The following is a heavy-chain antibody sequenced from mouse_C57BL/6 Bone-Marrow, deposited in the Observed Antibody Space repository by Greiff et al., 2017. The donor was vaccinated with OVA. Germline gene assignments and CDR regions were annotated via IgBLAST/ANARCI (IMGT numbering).Heavy chain of an antibody. Sequence: QVQLQQPGAELVKPGASVKLSCKASGYTFTSYWMQWVKQRPGQGLEWIGEIDPSDSYTNYNQKFKGKATLTVDTSSSTAYMQLSSLTSGDSAVYYGASEGDYPYYYAMDDWGQGTSVTVSS. CDR3: ASEGDYPYYYAMDD. CDR2: IDPSDSYT. J-gene: IGHJ4*01. V-gene: IGHV1-50*01. D-gene: IGHD2-4*01. CDR1: GYTFTSYW.